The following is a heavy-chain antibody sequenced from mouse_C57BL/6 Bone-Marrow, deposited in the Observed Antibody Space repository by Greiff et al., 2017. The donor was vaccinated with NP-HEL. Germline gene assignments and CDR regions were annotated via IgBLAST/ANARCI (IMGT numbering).Heavy chain of an antibody. J-gene: IGHJ1*03. CDR3: ARDDYDVARYFDV. CDR1: GYTFTSYW. Sequence: QVQLQQPGAELVKPGASVKLSCKASGYTFTSYWMHWVKQRPGQGLEWIGMIHPNSGSTNYNEKFKSKATLTVDKSSSTAYMQLSSLTSEDSAVYYCARDDYDVARYFDVWGTGTTVTVSS. CDR2: IHPNSGST. D-gene: IGHD2-4*01. V-gene: IGHV1-64*01.